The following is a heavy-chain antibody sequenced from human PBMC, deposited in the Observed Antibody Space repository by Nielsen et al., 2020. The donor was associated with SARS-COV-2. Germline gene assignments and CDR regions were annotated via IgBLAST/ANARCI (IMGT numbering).Heavy chain of an antibody. J-gene: IGHJ4*02. V-gene: IGHV3-7*01. CDR1: GFSFSSYW. Sequence: GESLKISCAASGFSFSSYWMSWVRQAPGKGLEWVANIKQDGSEKYYMDSVKGRFTISRDNAKNSLYLQMNSLRAEDTAVYYCARSQYYDILTALWYWGQGTLVTVSS. CDR3: ARSQYYDILTALWY. D-gene: IGHD3-9*01. CDR2: IKQDGSEK.